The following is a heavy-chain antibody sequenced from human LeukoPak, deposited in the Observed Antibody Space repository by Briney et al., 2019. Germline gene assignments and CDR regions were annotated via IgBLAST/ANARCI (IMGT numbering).Heavy chain of an antibody. CDR3: ARGGVVQYSNFDY. J-gene: IGHJ4*02. CDR1: GVTVSSNY. D-gene: IGHD4-11*01. Sequence: PGGSLRLSCAASGVTVSSNYMSWVRQAPGKGLEWVADIYSGGSTYYKDSVKSRFTISRDSSKNTLSLQMNSLRAEDTAVYYCARGGVVQYSNFDYWGQGTLVTVSS. V-gene: IGHV3-53*01. CDR2: IYSGGST.